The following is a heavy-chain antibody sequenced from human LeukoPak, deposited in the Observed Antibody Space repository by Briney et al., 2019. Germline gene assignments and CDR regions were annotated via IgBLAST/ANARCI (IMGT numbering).Heavy chain of an antibody. D-gene: IGHD3-22*01. CDR2: IRWNSGSI. V-gene: IGHV3-9*01. J-gene: IGHJ4*02. CDR3: AKEGYYDSSGYYPFDY. Sequence: SLRLACAPSRFTFDDYAMHCVRQAPGKGLEWVSGIRWNSGSIGYADSVKGRFTISRDNAKNSLYLQMNSLRAEDTALYYCAKEGYYDSSGYYPFDYWGQGTLVTVSS. CDR1: RFTFDDYA.